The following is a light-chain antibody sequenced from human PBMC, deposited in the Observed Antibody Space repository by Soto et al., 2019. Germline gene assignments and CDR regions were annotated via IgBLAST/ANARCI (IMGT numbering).Light chain of an antibody. CDR1: QTISSW. CDR3: QQANSCPPIT. CDR2: KAS. V-gene: IGKV1-5*03. J-gene: IGKJ5*01. Sequence: DIQMTQSPSTLSGSVGDRVTITCRASQTISSWLAWYQQKPGKAPKLLIYKASTLKSGVPSRFSGSGSGTDFTLTISSLQPEDFATYYCQQANSCPPITFGQGTRLEIK.